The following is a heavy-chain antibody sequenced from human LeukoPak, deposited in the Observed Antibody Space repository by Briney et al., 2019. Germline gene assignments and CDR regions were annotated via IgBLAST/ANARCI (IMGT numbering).Heavy chain of an antibody. D-gene: IGHD3-10*01. CDR3: ARTGRGVIYYFDY. CDR1: GFSFSSHN. J-gene: IGHJ4*02. Sequence: GGSLRLSCAASGFSFSSHNMNWVRQAPGKGLEWVSSISSSSSYIYYADSVKGRFTISRDNAKNSLYLQMNSLRAEDTAVYYCARTGRGVIYYFDYWGQGTLVTVSS. CDR2: ISSSSSYI. V-gene: IGHV3-21*01.